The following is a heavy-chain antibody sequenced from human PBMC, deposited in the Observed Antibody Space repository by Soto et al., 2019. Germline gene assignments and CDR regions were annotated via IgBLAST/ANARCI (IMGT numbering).Heavy chain of an antibody. V-gene: IGHV5-51*01. CDR3: ARDQTTVVTPGYYYGMDV. J-gene: IGHJ6*02. D-gene: IGHD4-17*01. Sequence: PGESQKISCKGSGYSFTSYWIGWVRQMPGKGLEWMGIIYPGDSDTRYSPSFQGQVTISADKSISTAYLQWSSLKASDTAMYYCARDQTTVVTPGYYYGMDVWGQGTTVTVSS. CDR1: GYSFTSYW. CDR2: IYPGDSDT.